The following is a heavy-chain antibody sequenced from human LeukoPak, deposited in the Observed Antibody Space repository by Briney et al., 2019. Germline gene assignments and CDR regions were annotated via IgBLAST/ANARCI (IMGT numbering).Heavy chain of an antibody. D-gene: IGHD6-19*01. CDR1: GGSISGDNYY. Sequence: SETLSLTCTVSGGSISGDNYYWSWIRQPAGKGLEWIGRIYTSGSTNYNPSLKSRVTISVDTSKNQLSLKLNSVTAADTAMYYCARVFETKGQWPARNWFDPWGQGILVIVSS. V-gene: IGHV4-61*02. J-gene: IGHJ5*02. CDR2: IYTSGST. CDR3: ARVFETKGQWPARNWFDP.